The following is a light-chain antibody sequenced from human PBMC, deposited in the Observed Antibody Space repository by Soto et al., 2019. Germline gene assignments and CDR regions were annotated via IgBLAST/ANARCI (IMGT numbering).Light chain of an antibody. CDR1: SSDIGAYNY. Sequence: QSALTQPASVSGSPGQSITISCTGASSDIGAYNYVSWYQHHPGKAPKLVIYDVSNRPSGVSDRFSGSKSANTASLTIYGLQTEDEADYYCSSYTSSNIVVFGGGTKLTV. J-gene: IGLJ2*01. CDR2: DVS. CDR3: SSYTSSNIVV. V-gene: IGLV2-14*03.